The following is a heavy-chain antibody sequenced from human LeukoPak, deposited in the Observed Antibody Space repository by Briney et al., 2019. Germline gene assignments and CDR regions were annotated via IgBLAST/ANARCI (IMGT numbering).Heavy chain of an antibody. CDR2: ISSSSYI. Sequence: GGSLRLSCAASGFTFSSYSMNWVRQAPRKGLEWVSSISSSSYIYYADSVKGRFTISRDNAKNSLYLQMNSLRAEDTAVYYCARAVSPGTTGFDYWGQGTLVTVSS. V-gene: IGHV3-21*01. CDR1: GFTFSSYS. J-gene: IGHJ4*02. D-gene: IGHD1-7*01. CDR3: ARAVSPGTTGFDY.